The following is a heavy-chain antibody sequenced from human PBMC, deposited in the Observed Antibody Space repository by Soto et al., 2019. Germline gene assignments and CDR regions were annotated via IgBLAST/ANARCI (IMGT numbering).Heavy chain of an antibody. V-gene: IGHV3-23*01. CDR3: AKESLGRHFDFDY. J-gene: IGHJ4*02. CDR2: IDESGTNT. CDR1: GLTLSNYS. D-gene: IGHD3-10*01. Sequence: GGSLVLSREAPGLTLSNYSLILVRQAPGKGLEWVSGIDESGTNTYYADSVKGRFTISRDNSRNTLYLETNSLRAEDTAVYHCAKESLGRHFDFDYWGQGTLVTVSS.